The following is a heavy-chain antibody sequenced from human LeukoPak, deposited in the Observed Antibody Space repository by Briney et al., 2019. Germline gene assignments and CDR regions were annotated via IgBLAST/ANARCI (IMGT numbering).Heavy chain of an antibody. CDR3: ARRTFGGVFDY. CDR1: GYTFTSYA. CDR2: IIPIFGTA. Sequence: GASVKVSCKASGYTFTSYAMNWVRQAPGQGLEWMGGIIPIFGTANYAQKFQGRVTITADESTSTAYMELSSLRSEDTAVYYCARRTFGGVFDYWGQGTLVTVSS. J-gene: IGHJ4*02. D-gene: IGHD3-16*01. V-gene: IGHV1-69*13.